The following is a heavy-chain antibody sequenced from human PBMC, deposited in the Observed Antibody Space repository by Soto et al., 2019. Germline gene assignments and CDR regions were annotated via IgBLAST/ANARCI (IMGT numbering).Heavy chain of an antibody. CDR3: ARDYPMVRGVITNYGMDV. J-gene: IGHJ6*02. CDR2: IIPIFGTA. V-gene: IGHV1-69*13. CDR1: GGTFSSYS. D-gene: IGHD3-10*01. Sequence: ASVKVSCKASGGTFSSYSMSWVREAPGQGLEWMGGIIPIFGTANYAQKFQGRVTITADESTSTAYMELSSLRSEDTAVYYCARDYPMVRGVITNYGMDVWGQGTTVTVSS.